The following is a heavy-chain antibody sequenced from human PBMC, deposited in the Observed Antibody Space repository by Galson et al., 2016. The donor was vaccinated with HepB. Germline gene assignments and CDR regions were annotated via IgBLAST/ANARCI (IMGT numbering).Heavy chain of an antibody. CDR3: ARDFSDSSGYYRFDS. Sequence: SETLSLTCTVSGGSVSNRSNYWSWIRQTPGEGLEWIGCIYYSGNTNYNPSLKRRVTILIDTSKSQFSLRLSSVTAADTAVYSCARDFSDSSGYYRFDSWGQGALVTVSS. J-gene: IGHJ4*02. V-gene: IGHV4-61*01. CDR1: GGSVSNRSNY. CDR2: IYYSGNT. D-gene: IGHD3-22*01.